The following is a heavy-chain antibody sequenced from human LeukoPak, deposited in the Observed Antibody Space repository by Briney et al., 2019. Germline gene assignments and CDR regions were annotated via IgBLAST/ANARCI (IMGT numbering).Heavy chain of an antibody. D-gene: IGHD2-2*01. Sequence: SQTLSLTCTVSGGSISSGGYYWSWIRQHPGKGLEWIGYIYYSGGTYYNPSLKSRVTISVDTSKNQFSLKLSSVTAADTAVYYCARGQDIVVVPAAPNWFDPWGQGTLVTVSS. CDR3: ARGQDIVVVPAAPNWFDP. V-gene: IGHV4-31*03. CDR2: IYYSGGT. J-gene: IGHJ5*02. CDR1: GGSISSGGYY.